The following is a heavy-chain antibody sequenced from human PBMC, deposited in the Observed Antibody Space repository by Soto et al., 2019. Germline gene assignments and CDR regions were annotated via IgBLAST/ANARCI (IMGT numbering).Heavy chain of an antibody. V-gene: IGHV3-23*01. CDR2: IHPEGTNT. CDR3: AKDPQPGHADV. J-gene: IGHJ4*02. Sequence: LRLSCTASGFSFSDFGMTWVRQAPGKGLEWVSTIHPEGTNTHYADSVKGRFTISRDNSKDTLYLYMTSLRADDTAVYFCAKDPQPGHADVWGQGTLLTVSS. CDR1: GFSFSDFG. D-gene: IGHD2-8*02.